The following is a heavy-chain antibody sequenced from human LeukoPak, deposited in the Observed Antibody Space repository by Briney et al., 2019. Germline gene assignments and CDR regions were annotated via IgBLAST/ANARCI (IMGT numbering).Heavy chain of an antibody. CDR3: ATDYGAMAFDY. D-gene: IGHD5-18*01. CDR2: IIPIFGTA. V-gene: IGHV1-69*05. J-gene: IGHJ4*02. CDR1: GVTFSSYA. Sequence: ASGKVSRKASGVTFSSYAISWVRQAPGQGLEWMGGIIPIFGTANYAQKFQGRVTITTDESTSTAYMELSSLRSEDTAVDYCATDYGAMAFDYWGQGTLVTVSS.